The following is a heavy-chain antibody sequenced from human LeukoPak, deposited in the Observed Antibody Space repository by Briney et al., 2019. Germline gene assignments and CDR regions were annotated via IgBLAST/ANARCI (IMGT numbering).Heavy chain of an antibody. CDR3: ARDRGIVVGRFDP. CDR1: GVTLSSYS. D-gene: IGHD2-2*01. J-gene: IGHJ5*02. CDR2: ISSSSSTT. V-gene: IGHV3-48*04. Sequence: GGSLRLSCAASGVTLSSYSMNWVRQAPGKGLEWVAYISSSSSTTYYADSVKGRFTISRDNAKTSLYLQMTSLRAEDTAVYYCARDRGIVVGRFDPWGQGTLVTVSS.